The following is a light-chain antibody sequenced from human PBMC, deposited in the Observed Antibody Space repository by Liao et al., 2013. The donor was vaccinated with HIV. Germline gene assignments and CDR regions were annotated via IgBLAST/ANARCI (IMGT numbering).Light chain of an antibody. Sequence: SYELSQPPSVSVSPGQTASITCSGDELGDKYTHWYQQKPGQSPVLVIYQDTYRPSGIPERFSGSNSGNTATLTISGTQPTDEADYYCQAWDRNTAIFGRGTKLTVL. CDR2: QDT. CDR1: ELGDKY. J-gene: IGLJ2*01. V-gene: IGLV3-1*01. CDR3: QAWDRNTAI.